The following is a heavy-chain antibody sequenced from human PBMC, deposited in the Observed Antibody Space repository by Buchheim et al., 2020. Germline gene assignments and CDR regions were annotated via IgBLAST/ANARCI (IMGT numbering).Heavy chain of an antibody. CDR2: ISSSSSYI. Sequence: EVQLVESGGGLVKPGGSLRLSCAASGFTFSSYSMNWVRQAPGKGLEWVSSISSSSSYIYYADSVKGRFTISRDNAKNSLYLQMNSLRAEDTAVYYCARASNYYDSSGYYEGSNWFDPWGQGTL. V-gene: IGHV3-21*01. D-gene: IGHD3-22*01. CDR1: GFTFSSYS. CDR3: ARASNYYDSSGYYEGSNWFDP. J-gene: IGHJ5*02.